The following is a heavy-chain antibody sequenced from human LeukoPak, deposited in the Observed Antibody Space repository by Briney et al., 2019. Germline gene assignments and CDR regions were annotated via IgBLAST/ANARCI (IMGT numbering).Heavy chain of an antibody. CDR3: ARHYCGGACYSFYY. J-gene: IGHJ4*02. CDR1: LCPFTSYW. D-gene: IGHD2-21*02. CDR2: IDPSDSYT. V-gene: IGHV5-10-1*01. Sequence: GESLKISCRGSLCPFTSYWNRCVRQMPGKGLEWMGKIDPSDSYTSYSPSFQGHVTISADKSISAAFLQWSSLKASDTAMYYCARHYCGGACYSFYYWGQGTLVTVSS.